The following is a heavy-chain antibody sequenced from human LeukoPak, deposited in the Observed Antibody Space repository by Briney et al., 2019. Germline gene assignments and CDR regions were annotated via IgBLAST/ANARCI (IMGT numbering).Heavy chain of an antibody. J-gene: IGHJ3*02. Sequence: GGSLRLSCAASGFTFSSYSMNWVRQAPGKGLEWVSVIFSGASTYYADSVKGRFTISGDNSKNTLYLHMNSLSAEDTAVYYCARGSPYSGYDLRAFDIWGQGTTVTVSS. D-gene: IGHD5-12*01. CDR3: ARGSPYSGYDLRAFDI. CDR1: GFTFSSYS. CDR2: IFSGAST. V-gene: IGHV3-66*01.